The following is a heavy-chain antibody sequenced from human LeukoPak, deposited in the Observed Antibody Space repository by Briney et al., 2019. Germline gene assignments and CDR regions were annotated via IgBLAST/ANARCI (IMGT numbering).Heavy chain of an antibody. D-gene: IGHD3-10*01. CDR3: ARDQSITMVRGITRAPPKY. Sequence: GGSLRLSCAASRFTFSSYSMNWVRQAPGKGLEWVSSISSSSSYIYYADSVKGRFTISRDNAKNSLYLQMNSLRAEDTAVYYCARDQSITMVRGITRAPPKYWGQGTLVTVSS. V-gene: IGHV3-21*01. J-gene: IGHJ4*02. CDR2: ISSSSSYI. CDR1: RFTFSSYS.